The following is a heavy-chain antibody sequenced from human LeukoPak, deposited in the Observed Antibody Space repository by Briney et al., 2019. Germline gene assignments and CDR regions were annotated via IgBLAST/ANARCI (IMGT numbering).Heavy chain of an antibody. V-gene: IGHV3-23*01. CDR1: GFTFYTSG. CDR3: AKWQLYRFDP. Sequence: HTGGSLRLSCAASGFTFYTSGMGWVRQAPGKGLEWVSAISGSGGITYYADSVKGRFTISRDDSKNTLYLQMNSLKAEDTAVYYCAKWQLYRFDPWGQGTLVTVSS. J-gene: IGHJ5*02. D-gene: IGHD1-1*01. CDR2: ISGSGGIT.